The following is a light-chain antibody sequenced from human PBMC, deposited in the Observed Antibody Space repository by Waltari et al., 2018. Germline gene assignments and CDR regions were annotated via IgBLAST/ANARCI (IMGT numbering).Light chain of an antibody. CDR3: QQYNSFFRT. CDR2: DAS. Sequence: IQSPATLSLSPGERATLSCRASQSVRVYLAWYQQKPGKAPKLLIFDASKLESGVPSRFSGSGFGKEFALTISGLQPDDFATYFCQQYNSFFRTFGQGTKVEIK. V-gene: IGKV1-5*01. CDR1: QSVRVY. J-gene: IGKJ1*01.